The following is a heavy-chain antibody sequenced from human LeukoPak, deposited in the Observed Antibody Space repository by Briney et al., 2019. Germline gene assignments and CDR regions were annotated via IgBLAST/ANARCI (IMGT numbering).Heavy chain of an antibody. V-gene: IGHV3-33*08. Sequence: PGRSLRLSCAASGFTFSSYGMHWVRQAPGKGLEWVAIIWYGGSNKYYADSVKGRFTISRDNSKNTLFLQMGSLRADDMAVYYCARASMAAGGYYFDYWGQGTLVTVSS. D-gene: IGHD6-13*01. J-gene: IGHJ4*02. CDR1: GFTFSSYG. CDR2: IWYGGSNK. CDR3: ARASMAAGGYYFDY.